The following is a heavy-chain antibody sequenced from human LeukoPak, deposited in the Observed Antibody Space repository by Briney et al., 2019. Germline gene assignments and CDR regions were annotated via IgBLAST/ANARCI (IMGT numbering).Heavy chain of an antibody. J-gene: IGHJ3*02. D-gene: IGHD3-22*01. CDR3: AGAARDSIPGRGAFDI. CDR2: IYYSGST. Sequence: SETLSLTCAVYGGSFSGYYWGWIRQPPGKGLEWIGSIYYSGSTYYNPSLKSRVTISVDTSKNQFSLKLSSVTAADTAVYYCAGAARDSIPGRGAFDIWGQGTMVTVSS. V-gene: IGHV4-34*01. CDR1: GGSFSGYY.